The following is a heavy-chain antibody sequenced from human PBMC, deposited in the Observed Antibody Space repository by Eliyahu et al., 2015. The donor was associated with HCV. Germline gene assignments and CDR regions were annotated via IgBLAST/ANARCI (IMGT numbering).Heavy chain of an antibody. V-gene: IGHV4-59*01. CDR1: GGSMKSYY. J-gene: IGHJ2*01. CDR2: IYYSGST. CDR3: ARGWSSGHFDL. D-gene: IGHD6-19*01. Sequence: QVQLQGSGPGLVKPSETLSLTCTVSGGSMKSYYWSWIRQPPGKGLEWIGSIYYSGSTDYNPSLKSRVAISIDTSKNQFSLSLNSVTAADTGLYYCARGWSSGHFDLWGRGTLVSVSA.